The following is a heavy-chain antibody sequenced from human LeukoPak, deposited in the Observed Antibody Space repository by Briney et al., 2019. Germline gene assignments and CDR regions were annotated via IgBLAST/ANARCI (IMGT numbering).Heavy chain of an antibody. CDR1: GGSISSYY. CDR3: ARQNLDCSGGSCYGKYYFDY. V-gene: IGHV4-59*08. CDR2: IYYSGST. J-gene: IGHJ4*02. D-gene: IGHD2-15*01. Sequence: SVTLSLTCTVSGGSISSYYWSWIRQPPGKGLEWIGYIYYSGSTNYNPSLKSRVTISVDTSKNQFSLKLSSVTAADTAVYYCARQNLDCSGGSCYGKYYFDYWGQGTLVTVSS.